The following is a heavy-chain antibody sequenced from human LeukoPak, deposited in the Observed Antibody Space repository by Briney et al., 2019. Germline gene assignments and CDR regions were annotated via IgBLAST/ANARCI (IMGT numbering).Heavy chain of an antibody. V-gene: IGHV3-53*01. CDR3: ARVSGYSSSQTMGEYYFDY. CDR2: IYSGGST. CDR1: GFTVSNNY. Sequence: GGSLRLSCAASGFTVSNNYMNWVRQAPGKGLEWVSVIYSGGSTYYADSVKGRFTISRDNSKNTLYLQMNSLSAEDTAVYYCARVSGYSSSQTMGEYYFDYWGQGTLVTVSS. D-gene: IGHD6-13*01. J-gene: IGHJ4*02.